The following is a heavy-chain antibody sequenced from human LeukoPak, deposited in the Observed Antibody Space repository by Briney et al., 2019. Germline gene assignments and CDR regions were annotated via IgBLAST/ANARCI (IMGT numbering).Heavy chain of an antibody. CDR1: GFTFTNYW. J-gene: IGHJ4*02. Sequence: GGSLRLSCAASGFTFTNYWMSWVRQAPGKGLELVANIKQDRSEKYYVDSVKGRFTISRDNAKNSLYLQMSSLRAEDTAVYYCARRLDCWGQGTLVTVSS. CDR2: IKQDRSEK. CDR3: ARRLDC. V-gene: IGHV3-7*01.